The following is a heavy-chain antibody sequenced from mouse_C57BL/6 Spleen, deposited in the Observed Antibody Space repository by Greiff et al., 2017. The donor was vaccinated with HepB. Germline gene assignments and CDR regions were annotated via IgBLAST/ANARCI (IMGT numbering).Heavy chain of an antibody. CDR1: GFSLTSYG. J-gene: IGHJ3*01. CDR2: IWTGGST. Sequence: QVQLKQSGPGLVQPSQSLSITCTVSGFSLTSYGVHWVRQSPGKGLEWLGVIWTGGSTDYNEAFMSRQNITKDNSKSQVFFKMNSMKADNTAFYYCANLYDGYSAWFAYWGQGTLVTVSA. CDR3: ANLYDGYSAWFAY. V-gene: IGHV2-5*01. D-gene: IGHD2-3*01.